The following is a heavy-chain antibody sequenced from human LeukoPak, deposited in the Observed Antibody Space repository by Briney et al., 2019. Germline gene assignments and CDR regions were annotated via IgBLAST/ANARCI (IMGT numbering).Heavy chain of an antibody. J-gene: IGHJ3*02. CDR2: IYYSGST. V-gene: IGHV4-59*08. Sequence: SPSETLSLTCAVYGGSFSGYYWSWIRQPPGKGLEWIGYIYYSGSTNYNPSLRSRVTISVDTSKNQFSLKLSSVTAADTAVYYCASQYCSSTSCYWEPAFDIWGQGTMVTVSS. CDR1: GGSFSGYY. CDR3: ASQYCSSTSCYWEPAFDI. D-gene: IGHD2-2*01.